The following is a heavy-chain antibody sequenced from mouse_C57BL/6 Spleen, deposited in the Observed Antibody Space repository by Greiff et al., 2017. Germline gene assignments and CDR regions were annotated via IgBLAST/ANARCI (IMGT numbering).Heavy chain of an antibody. CDR1: GYTFTSYW. CDR3: ASGRNTTVREGAMDY. V-gene: IGHV1-69*01. Sequence: QVQLQQPGAELVMPGASVKLSCKASGYTFTSYWMHWVKQRPGQGLEWIGEIDPSDSYTNYNQKFKGKSTLTVDKSSRTDYMQLSSLTSEDSAVYYCASGRNTTVREGAMDYWGQGTSVTVSS. CDR2: IDPSDSYT. D-gene: IGHD1-1*01. J-gene: IGHJ4*01.